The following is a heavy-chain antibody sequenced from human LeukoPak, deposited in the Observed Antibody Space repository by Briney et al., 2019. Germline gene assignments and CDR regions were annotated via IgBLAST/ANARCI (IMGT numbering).Heavy chain of an antibody. Sequence: SETLSLTCTISGYSISSGYYWGWIRPPPGKGLEWIGSIYHSGSTYYNPSLKSRVTISVDTSKNQCSLKLSSVTAADTAVYYCARAPRDIVLMVYGSEFDYWGQGTLVTVSS. J-gene: IGHJ4*02. V-gene: IGHV4-38-2*02. D-gene: IGHD2-8*01. CDR1: GYSISSGYY. CDR3: ARAPRDIVLMVYGSEFDY. CDR2: IYHSGST.